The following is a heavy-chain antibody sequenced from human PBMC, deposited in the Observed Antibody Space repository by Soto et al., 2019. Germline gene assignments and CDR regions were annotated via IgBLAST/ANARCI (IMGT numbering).Heavy chain of an antibody. J-gene: IGHJ4*02. D-gene: IGHD3-16*01. CDR2: LDYEEGER. CDR1: GNTLSGLP. CDR3: AKDYGTSYFDY. V-gene: IGHV1-24*01. Sequence: ASVKVSCKVSGNTLSGLPMHWVRQAPGKGLEWMGSLDYEEGERNFAHRFQGRVTVTEDTSTDTAYMDLSSLKSEDTALYYCAKDYGTSYFDYWGQGTLVTVSS.